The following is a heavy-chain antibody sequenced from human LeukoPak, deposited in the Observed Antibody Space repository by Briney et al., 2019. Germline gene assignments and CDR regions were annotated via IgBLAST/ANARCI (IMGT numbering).Heavy chain of an antibody. CDR3: AREDLGDDILTGHNWFDP. V-gene: IGHV1-2*02. CDR2: INPNSGGT. Sequence: ASAKVSCKASGYTFTGYYMHWVRQAPGQGLEWMGWINPNSGGTNYAQKFQGRVTMTRDTSISTAYMELSRLRSDDTAVYYCAREDLGDDILTGHNWFDPWGQGTLVTVSS. D-gene: IGHD3-9*01. J-gene: IGHJ5*02. CDR1: GYTFTGYY.